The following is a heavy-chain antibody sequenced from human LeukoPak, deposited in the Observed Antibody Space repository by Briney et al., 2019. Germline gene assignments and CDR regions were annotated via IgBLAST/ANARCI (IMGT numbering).Heavy chain of an antibody. CDR1: GYSISSGYY. CDR3: ARRGGHGGSFDY. J-gene: IGHJ4*02. D-gene: IGHD4-23*01. CDR2: IYHSGST. V-gene: IGHV4-38-2*02. Sequence: SETLSLTCTVSGYSISSGYYWGWIRQPPGKGLEWIGSIYHSGSTYYNPSLKSRVTISVDTSKNQFSLKLSSVTAADTAVYYCARRGGHGGSFDYWGQGTLVTVSS.